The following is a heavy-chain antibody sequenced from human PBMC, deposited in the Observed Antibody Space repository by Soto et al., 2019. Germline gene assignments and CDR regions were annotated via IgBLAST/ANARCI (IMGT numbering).Heavy chain of an antibody. D-gene: IGHD3-22*01. CDR1: GYTFTSDY. CDR2: INPSGGST. V-gene: IGHV1-46*01. J-gene: IGHJ6*02. CDR3: AREEYYYDSSGYSYYYYGMDV. Sequence: GASVKVSCKAAGYTFTSDYMHWGRQAPGQGLEWMGIINPSGGSTSYAQKFQGRVTMTRDTSTSTVYMELSSLRSEDTAVYYCAREEYYYDSSGYSYYYYGMDVWGQGTTVTVSS.